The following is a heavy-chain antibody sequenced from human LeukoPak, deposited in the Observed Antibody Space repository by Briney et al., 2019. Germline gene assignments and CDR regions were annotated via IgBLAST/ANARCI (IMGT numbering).Heavy chain of an antibody. CDR2: IRQDGGQT. D-gene: IGHD5-24*01. J-gene: IGHJ3*02. CDR3: ARDKHNPGSAFDI. Sequence: GSLRLSCAASGFTFSNYWMSWVRQAPGKGLEWVANIRQDGGQTYYVDSVKGRFTISRDNAKNSLYLQVNSLRAEDTAVYYCARDKHNPGSAFDIWGQGTMLTVSS. CDR1: GFTFSNYW. V-gene: IGHV3-7*01.